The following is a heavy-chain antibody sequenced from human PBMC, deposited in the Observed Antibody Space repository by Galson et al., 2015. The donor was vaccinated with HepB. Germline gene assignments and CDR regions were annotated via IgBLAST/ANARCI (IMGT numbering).Heavy chain of an antibody. J-gene: IGHJ4*02. CDR3: ATDDFGGGQWLALDY. Sequence: SVKVSCKVSGYTLTELSIHWVRQAPGKGLQWMGGFDPEDGKAIYAQKLQGRVTMTEDTSTDTAYMELSSLRSEDTAVYYCATDDFGGGQWLALDYWGQGTLVTVSS. D-gene: IGHD6-19*01. V-gene: IGHV1-24*01. CDR2: FDPEDGKA. CDR1: GYTLTELS.